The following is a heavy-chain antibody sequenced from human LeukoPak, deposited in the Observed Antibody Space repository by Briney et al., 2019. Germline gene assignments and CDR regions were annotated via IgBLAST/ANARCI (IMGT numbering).Heavy chain of an antibody. Sequence: GRSLRLSCTASGFTFGDYAMSLVRQAPGKGLEWVGFIKSNAYGGTTEYAASVKGRFTISRDDSKNIAYLQMNSLKTEDTAVYYCSKDITDYWGQGTLVTVSS. CDR1: GFTFGDYA. CDR2: IKSNAYGGTT. J-gene: IGHJ4*02. D-gene: IGHD1-14*01. CDR3: SKDITDY. V-gene: IGHV3-49*04.